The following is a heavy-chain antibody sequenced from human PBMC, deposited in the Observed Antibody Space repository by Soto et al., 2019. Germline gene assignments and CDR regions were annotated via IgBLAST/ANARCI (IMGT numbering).Heavy chain of an antibody. V-gene: IGHV3-30-3*01. J-gene: IGHJ6*02. CDR3: EATVRGVTYYYYGMDV. Sequence: GGSLRLSCAASGFTFSSYAMHWVRQAPGKGLEWVAVISYDGSNKYYADSVKGRFTISRDNSKNTLYLQMNRLRAEDTAVYYCEATVRGVTYYYYGMDVWGQGTTVTVSS. CDR1: GFTFSSYA. D-gene: IGHD3-10*01. CDR2: ISYDGSNK.